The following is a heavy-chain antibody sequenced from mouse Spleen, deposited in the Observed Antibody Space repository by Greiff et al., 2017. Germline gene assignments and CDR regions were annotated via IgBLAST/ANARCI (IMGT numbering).Heavy chain of an antibody. Sequence: VQLQQPGAELVRPGSSVKLSCKASGYTFTSYWMDWVKQRPGQGLEWIGNIYPSDSETHYNHKFKDKATLTVDKSSSTAYMQLSSLTSEDSAVYCCARRDYFDVWGAGTTVTVSS. V-gene: IGHV1-61*01. J-gene: IGHJ1*01. CDR1: GYTFTSYW. CDR3: ARRDYFDV. CDR2: IYPSDSET.